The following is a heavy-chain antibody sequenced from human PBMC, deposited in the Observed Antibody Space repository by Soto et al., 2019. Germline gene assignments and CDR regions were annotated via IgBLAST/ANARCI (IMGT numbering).Heavy chain of an antibody. J-gene: IGHJ5*02. CDR2: ISAYSGNT. CDR3: ERDNWNYVRSNWFDP. V-gene: IGHV1-18*01. CDR1: GYTFKSFG. Sequence: QVQLVQSGAEVKKPGASVKVTCTASGYTFKSFGVSWVRQAPGQGLEWMGWISAYSGNTNYEQKFQGRITLTTDTSTSTAYMELRSLRSDDTAIYYCERDNWNYVRSNWFDPWGQGSLVSVSS. D-gene: IGHD1-7*01.